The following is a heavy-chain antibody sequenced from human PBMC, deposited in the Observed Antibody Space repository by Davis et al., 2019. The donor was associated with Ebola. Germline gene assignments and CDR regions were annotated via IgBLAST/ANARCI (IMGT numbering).Heavy chain of an antibody. Sequence: GESLKISCAASGFIFNNYAMTWVRQAPGRGLEWVSTTSSGGSTTYYADSVKGRFTISRDNSKNTLYLQMNSLRAEDTAVYYCAKRIAVAGTHGMDVWGQGTTVTVSS. CDR3: AKRIAVAGTHGMDV. V-gene: IGHV3-23*01. CDR2: TSSGGSTT. CDR1: GFIFNNYA. J-gene: IGHJ6*02. D-gene: IGHD6-19*01.